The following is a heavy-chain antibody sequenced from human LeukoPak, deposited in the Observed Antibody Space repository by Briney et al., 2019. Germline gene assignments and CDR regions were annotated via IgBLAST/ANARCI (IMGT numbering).Heavy chain of an antibody. CDR3: ATGGRRYYAD. CDR1: GFMFSSNT. CDR2: IKEDRSEK. Sequence: GGSLRLSCVVSGFMFSSNTMTWVRQAPGKGLEWVANIKEDRSEKHYVDSVKGRSTISRDNAKNSLYLQMNSLRAEDTAVYYCATGGRRYYADWGQGTLVTVSS. J-gene: IGHJ4*02. V-gene: IGHV3-7*01. D-gene: IGHD2/OR15-2a*01.